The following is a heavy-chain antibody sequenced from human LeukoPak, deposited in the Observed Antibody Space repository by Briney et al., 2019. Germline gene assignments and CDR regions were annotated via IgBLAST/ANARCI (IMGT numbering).Heavy chain of an antibody. Sequence: PSETLSLTCAVYGGSFSGYYWNWIRQPPGKGLEWIGEINHSGSTNYNPSLKSRVTISVDTSKNQFSLKLSSVTAADTAVYYCARGRRIFGVVTIGRFDYWGQGTLVTVSS. D-gene: IGHD3-3*01. V-gene: IGHV4-34*01. CDR1: GGSFSGYY. CDR3: ARGRRIFGVVTIGRFDY. J-gene: IGHJ4*02. CDR2: INHSGST.